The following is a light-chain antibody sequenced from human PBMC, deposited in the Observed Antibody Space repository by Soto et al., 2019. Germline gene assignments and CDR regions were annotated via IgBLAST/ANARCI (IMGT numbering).Light chain of an antibody. V-gene: IGLV2-14*01. J-gene: IGLJ1*01. CDR3: NSYTSSSSYV. CDR2: DVS. Sequence: QSVLTQPASVSGSPGQSITISCTGTSSDVGAYQYVSWYQQYPGKAPKLMIYDVSNRPSGVSNRFSGSKSGNTASLTISGLQPEDEADYYCNSYTSSSSYVFGTGTKVTVL. CDR1: SSDVGAYQY.